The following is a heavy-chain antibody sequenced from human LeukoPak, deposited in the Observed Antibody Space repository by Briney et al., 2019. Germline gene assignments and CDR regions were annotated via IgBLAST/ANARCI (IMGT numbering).Heavy chain of an antibody. CDR3: AKDRSSGWYFDY. CDR1: GFTFTNHA. J-gene: IGHJ4*02. CDR2: ISGNGGCT. Sequence: GGSLRLSCAASGFTFTNHAMQWVRQAPGKGLEYVSAISGNGGCTYYANSVKGRFTTSRDSSKNTVYLQMDSLRAEDMAVYYCAKDRSSGWYFDYWGQGTLVTVSS. D-gene: IGHD6-19*01. V-gene: IGHV3-64*01.